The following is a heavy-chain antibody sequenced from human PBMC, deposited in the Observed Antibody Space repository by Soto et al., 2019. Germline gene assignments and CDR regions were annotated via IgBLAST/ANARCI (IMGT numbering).Heavy chain of an antibody. Sequence: SETLSLTCTVSGGSISSGGYYWSWIRQHPGKGLEWIGYIYYSGSTYYNPSLKSRVTISVDTSKNQFSLKLSSVTAADTAVYYCAREDPGELSFDYWGQGTLVTVSS. J-gene: IGHJ4*02. CDR3: AREDPGELSFDY. V-gene: IGHV4-31*03. D-gene: IGHD3-16*02. CDR2: IYYSGST. CDR1: GGSISSGGYY.